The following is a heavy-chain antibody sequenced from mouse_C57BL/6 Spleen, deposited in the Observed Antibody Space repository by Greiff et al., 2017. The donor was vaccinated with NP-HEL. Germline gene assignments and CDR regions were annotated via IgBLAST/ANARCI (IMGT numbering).Heavy chain of an antibody. J-gene: IGHJ2*01. Sequence: VQLQQPGTELVKPGASVKLSCKASGYTFTSYWMHWVKQRPGQGLEWIGNINPSNGGTNYNEKFKSKATLTVDKSSSTAYMQLSSLTSEDSAVDYCARSITTVVAPYFDYWGQGTTLTVSS. D-gene: IGHD1-1*01. CDR1: GYTFTSYW. V-gene: IGHV1-53*01. CDR3: ARSITTVVAPYFDY. CDR2: INPSNGGT.